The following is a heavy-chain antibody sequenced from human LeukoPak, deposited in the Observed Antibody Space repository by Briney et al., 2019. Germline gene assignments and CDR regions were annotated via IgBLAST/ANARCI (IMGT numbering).Heavy chain of an antibody. D-gene: IGHD3-10*01. V-gene: IGHV2-70*11. CDR2: IDWDDDK. CDR3: ARICYGSGSYPL. Sequence: SGPTLVNPTQTLTLTCTFSGFSLSISGMCVSWIRQPPGKALEWLARIDWDDDKYYSTSLKTRLTISKDTSKNQVVLTMTNMDPVDTATYYCARICYGSGSYPLWGQGTLVTVSS. CDR1: GFSLSISGMC. J-gene: IGHJ4*02.